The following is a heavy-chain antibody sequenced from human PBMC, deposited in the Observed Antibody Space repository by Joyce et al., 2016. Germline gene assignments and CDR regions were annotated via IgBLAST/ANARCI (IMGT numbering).Heavy chain of an antibody. CDR2: ISSGGDT. V-gene: IGHV3-53*01. Sequence: EVQLVESGGGLIQLGGSLILSCAASGFTVSNNYMTWVRQAPGKGLGGVSFISSGGDTYYADSVKGRFTISRDKNTLYLQMNSLRVEDTAVYYCARVPGFHWGQGTLVTVSS. J-gene: IGHJ4*02. CDR3: ARVPGFH. CDR1: GFTVSNNY.